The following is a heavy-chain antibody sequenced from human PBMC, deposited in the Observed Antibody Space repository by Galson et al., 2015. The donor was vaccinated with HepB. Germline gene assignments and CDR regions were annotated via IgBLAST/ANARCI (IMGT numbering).Heavy chain of an antibody. V-gene: IGHV4-31*03. CDR3: ARVPPYHDFWSGYYKKYYFYMDV. Sequence: TLSLTCTVSGGSISTGDYYWSWIRQRPTRGLQWIGYIYNTGRTSYNPSLESRLTILADASRNQFSLKLSSVTVADTAVYYCARVPPYHDFWSGYYKKYYFYMDVWGKGRTVTVSS. D-gene: IGHD3-3*01. J-gene: IGHJ6*03. CDR2: IYNTGRT. CDR1: GGSISTGDYY.